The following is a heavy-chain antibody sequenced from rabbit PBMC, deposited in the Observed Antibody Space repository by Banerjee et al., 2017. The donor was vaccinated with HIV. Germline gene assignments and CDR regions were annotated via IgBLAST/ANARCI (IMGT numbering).Heavy chain of an antibody. CDR3: ARGVNSAGYNSSL. V-gene: IGHV1S40*01. Sequence: QSLEESGGDLVKPGASLTLTCTASGFSFSSSYYMCWVRQAPGKGLEWIACIDAGSTGSTYYATWAKGRFTISKTSSTTVTLQMTSLTAADTATYFCARGVNSAGYNSSLWGQGTLVTVS. CDR2: IDAGSTGST. D-gene: IGHD7-1*01. J-gene: IGHJ3*01. CDR1: GFSFSSSYY.